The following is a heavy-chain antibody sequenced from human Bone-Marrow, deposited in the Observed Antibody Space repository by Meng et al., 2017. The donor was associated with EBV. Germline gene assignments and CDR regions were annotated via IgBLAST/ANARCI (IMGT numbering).Heavy chain of an antibody. CDR3: ARGAAAGTLKFDY. V-gene: IGHV1-2*02. D-gene: IGHD6-13*01. Sequence: QVQVVQAGAEVKKPGASVKFSCKASGYTFTGYYIHWVRQAPGQGLEWMGYINPKSGGTDYSQKFQARVTMTRDTSISTVYMELSSLRSDDTAVYYCARGAAAGTLKFDYWGQGTLVTVSS. J-gene: IGHJ4*02. CDR1: GYTFTGYY. CDR2: INPKSGGT.